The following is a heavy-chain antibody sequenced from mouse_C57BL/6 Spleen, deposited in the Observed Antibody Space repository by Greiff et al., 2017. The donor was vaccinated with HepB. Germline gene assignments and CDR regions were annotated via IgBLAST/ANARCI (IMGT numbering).Heavy chain of an antibody. J-gene: IGHJ2*01. CDR3: AKMGYDGYLYYFDY. V-gene: IGHV2-4*01. CDR2: IWSGGST. D-gene: IGHD2-3*01. CDR1: GFSLTSYG. Sequence: VQLQQSGPGLVQPSQSLSITCTVSGFSLTSYGVHWVRQPPGKGLEWLGVIWSGGSTDYNAAFISRLSISKDNSKSQVFFKMNSLQADDTAIYYCAKMGYDGYLYYFDYWGQGTTLTVSS.